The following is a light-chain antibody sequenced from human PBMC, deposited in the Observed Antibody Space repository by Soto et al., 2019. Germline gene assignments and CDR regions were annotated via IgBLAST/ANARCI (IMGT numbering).Light chain of an antibody. CDR3: GGWDDSLSGPV. Sequence: QSVLTQPPSASGTPGQRVTISCSGSSSNIGSEYVVWYQHLPGTAPKLLIYRNNQRPSGVPARFSGSKSGTSASLAISGLRSEDEADYYCGGWDDSLSGPVFGGGTKVTVL. CDR1: SSNIGSEY. J-gene: IGLJ2*01. V-gene: IGLV1-47*01. CDR2: RNN.